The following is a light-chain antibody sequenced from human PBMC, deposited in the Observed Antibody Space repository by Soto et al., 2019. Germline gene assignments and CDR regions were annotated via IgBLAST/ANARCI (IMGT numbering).Light chain of an antibody. J-gene: IGKJ1*01. Sequence: DIQMTQSPSTLSASVGDRVTITCRASQSISSWLAWYQQKPGKVPKLLIYAASSLQSGVPSRFSGSGSGTDFTLTISSLQPEDFATYYCQQSYSTPRTFGQGSKVDVK. CDR1: QSISSW. CDR2: AAS. V-gene: IGKV1-39*01. CDR3: QQSYSTPRT.